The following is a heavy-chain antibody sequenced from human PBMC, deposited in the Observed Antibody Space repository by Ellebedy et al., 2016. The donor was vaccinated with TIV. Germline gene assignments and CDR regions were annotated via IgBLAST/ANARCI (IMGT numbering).Heavy chain of an antibody. CDR1: GYTFTSYY. V-gene: IGHV1-46*01. J-gene: IGHJ5*02. CDR2: INPSGGST. CDR3: ARDRGGRRTPLYWFDP. D-gene: IGHD3-16*01. Sequence: AASVKVSCKASGYTFTSYYMHWVRQAPGQGLEWMGIINPSGGSTSYAQKFQGRVTMTRDTSTSTVYMELSSLRSEDTAVYYCARDRGGRRTPLYWFDPWGQGTLVTVSS.